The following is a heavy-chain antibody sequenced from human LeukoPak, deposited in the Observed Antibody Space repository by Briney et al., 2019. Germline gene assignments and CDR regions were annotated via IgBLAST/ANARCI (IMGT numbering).Heavy chain of an antibody. CDR1: GLTFSSYA. J-gene: IGHJ6*02. CDR3: ARGETVTNYYYCDMDV. Sequence: GGSLRLSCAPSGLTFSSYAMHWARQARGGGLEWVAVISYDGSNKYYAASVKGRFTISKDNSKNTLCLQMNSLRAEDTAVYYCARGETVTNYYYCDMDVWGQGTTVTVSS. V-gene: IGHV3-30-3*01. D-gene: IGHD4-11*01. CDR2: ISYDGSNK.